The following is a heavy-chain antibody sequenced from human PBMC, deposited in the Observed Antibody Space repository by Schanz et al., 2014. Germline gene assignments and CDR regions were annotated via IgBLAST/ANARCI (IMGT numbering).Heavy chain of an antibody. CDR1: GGTFSSYT. J-gene: IGHJ5*02. V-gene: IGHV1-2*02. CDR3: ARESVSRTRLFDP. Sequence: QVQLVQSGAEVKKPGSSVKVSCKASGGTFSSYTITWVRQAPGQGLEWMGWINPNSGGTNYAQKFQGRVTMTRDTSINTVYMELSTLTSDDTAVYYCARESVSRTRLFDPWGQGTLVTVSS. CDR2: INPNSGGT. D-gene: IGHD3-3*01.